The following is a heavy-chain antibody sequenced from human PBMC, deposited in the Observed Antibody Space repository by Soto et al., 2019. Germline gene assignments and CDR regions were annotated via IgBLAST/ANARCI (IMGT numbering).Heavy chain of an antibody. CDR2: IKSKTDGGTT. CDR1: GFPFSNAW. Sequence: GGSLRLSCAASGFPFSNAWMSWVRQAPGKGLEWVGRIKSKTDGGTTDYAAPVKGRFTISRDDSKNTLYLQMNSLKTEDTAVYYCTTDPFMVRGVITSHLSGFYYYGMDVWGQGTTVTVSS. V-gene: IGHV3-15*01. D-gene: IGHD3-10*01. CDR3: TTDPFMVRGVITSHLSGFYYYGMDV. J-gene: IGHJ6*02.